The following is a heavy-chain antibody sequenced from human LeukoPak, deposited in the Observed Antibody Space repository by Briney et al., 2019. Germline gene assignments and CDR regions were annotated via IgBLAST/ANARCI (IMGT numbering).Heavy chain of an antibody. V-gene: IGHV3-33*01. D-gene: IGHD3-10*01. Sequence: GGSLRLSCAASGFTFSSYGMHWVRQAPGKGLEWVAVIWYDGSNKYYADSVKGRFTISRDSSKNTLYLQMNSLRAEDTAVYYCARLGSGRRGFDPWGQGTLVTVSS. CDR3: ARLGSGRRGFDP. CDR1: GFTFSSYG. J-gene: IGHJ5*02. CDR2: IWYDGSNK.